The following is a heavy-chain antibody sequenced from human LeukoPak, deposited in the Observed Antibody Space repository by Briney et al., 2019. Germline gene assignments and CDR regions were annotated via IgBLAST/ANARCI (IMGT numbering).Heavy chain of an antibody. CDR2: INAGNGNT. J-gene: IGHJ4*02. CDR3: ARSADGYDY. Sequence: ASVKVSCKASRYTFNSYAMHWVRHAPGQRLEWMGWINAGNGNTKYSQKFQGRVTITRDTSASTAYMELSSLRSDDTAVYYCARSADGYDYWGQGTLVTVSS. CDR1: RYTFNSYA. V-gene: IGHV1-3*01. D-gene: IGHD2-15*01.